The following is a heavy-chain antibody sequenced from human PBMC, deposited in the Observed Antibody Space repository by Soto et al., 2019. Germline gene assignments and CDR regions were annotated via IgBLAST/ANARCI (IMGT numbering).Heavy chain of an antibody. CDR3: ARDRGREEPCYYYYYGMDV. V-gene: IGHV4-30-4*02. Sequence: SEALSLTCTVSGGSISRAKYCWNWIRQAPGKGLEGIGYISHSGSTYYNPSLKSRLTISLDTSKNQFSLKLSSVTAADTAVYYCARDRGREEPCYYYYYGMDVWGQGTTVTVSS. J-gene: IGHJ6*02. CDR1: GGSISRAKYC. D-gene: IGHD1-1*01. CDR2: ISHSGST.